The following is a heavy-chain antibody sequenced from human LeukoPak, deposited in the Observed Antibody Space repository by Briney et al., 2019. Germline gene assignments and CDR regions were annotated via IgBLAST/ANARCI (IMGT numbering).Heavy chain of an antibody. V-gene: IGHV3-30*04. CDR1: GFTFSSYA. CDR2: ISYDGSNK. CDR3: ARDRGYFTMIPRYNFDY. D-gene: IGHD3-22*01. Sequence: GGSLRLSCAASGFTFSSYAMHWVRQAPGKGLEWVAVISYDGSNKYYADSVKGRFTISRDNSKNTLYLQMNSLRAEDTAVYYCARDRGYFTMIPRYNFDYWGQGTLVTVSS. J-gene: IGHJ4*02.